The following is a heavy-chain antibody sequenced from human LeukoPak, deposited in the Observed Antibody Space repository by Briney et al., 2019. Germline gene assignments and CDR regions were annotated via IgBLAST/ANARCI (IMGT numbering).Heavy chain of an antibody. J-gene: IGHJ4*02. CDR3: AKIEYYYDSSGYYY. V-gene: IGHV3-66*02. D-gene: IGHD3-22*01. CDR2: IYSGGST. Sequence: PGGSLRLSCAASGFTVSSNYMSWVRQAPGKGLEWVSVIYSGGSTYYADSVKGRFTISRDNSKNTLYLQMNSLKPEDTAVYYCAKIEYYYDSSGYYYWGQGTLVTVSS. CDR1: GFTVSSNY.